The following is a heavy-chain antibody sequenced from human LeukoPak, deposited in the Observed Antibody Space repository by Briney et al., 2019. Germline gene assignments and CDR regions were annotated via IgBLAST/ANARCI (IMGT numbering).Heavy chain of an antibody. Sequence: SETLSLTCTVSGGSISSYYWSWIRQPPGKGLEWIAYISDIGSTNYNPSLKSRVTISVDTSKNQFSLKLSSVTAADTAVYYCARGRTGTANLGYYFDYWGQGTLVTVSS. J-gene: IGHJ4*02. CDR1: GGSISSYY. D-gene: IGHD6-13*01. CDR3: ARGRTGTANLGYYFDY. CDR2: ISDIGST. V-gene: IGHV4-59*12.